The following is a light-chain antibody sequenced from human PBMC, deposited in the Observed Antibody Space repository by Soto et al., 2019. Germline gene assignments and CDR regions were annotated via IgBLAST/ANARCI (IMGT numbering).Light chain of an antibody. Sequence: QSALTQPASVSGSAGQSITISCTGTSSDVGGYNYVSWFQQHPGKAPKLMIYDVSNRPSGVSNRFSGSKSGSTASLTISGLQAEDEADYYCSSYTSSSTWVFGGGTKVTVL. CDR3: SSYTSSSTWV. J-gene: IGLJ3*02. CDR2: DVS. V-gene: IGLV2-14*01. CDR1: SSDVGGYNY.